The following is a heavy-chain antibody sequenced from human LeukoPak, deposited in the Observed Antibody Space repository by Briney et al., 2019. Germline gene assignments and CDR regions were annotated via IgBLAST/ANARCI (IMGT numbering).Heavy chain of an antibody. Sequence: ASVKVSCKASGYTFTGYYMHWVRQAPGQGFEWMGWINPNSGGTNYAQKFQGRVTMTRDTSISTAYMELSRLRSDDTAVYYCAREAVGIVVVPAATNWFDPWGQGTLVTVSS. J-gene: IGHJ5*02. CDR1: GYTFTGYY. V-gene: IGHV1-2*02. CDR2: INPNSGGT. D-gene: IGHD2-2*01. CDR3: AREAVGIVVVPAATNWFDP.